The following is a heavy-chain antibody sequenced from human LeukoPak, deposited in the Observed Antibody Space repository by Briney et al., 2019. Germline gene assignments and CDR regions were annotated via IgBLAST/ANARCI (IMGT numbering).Heavy chain of an antibody. CDR2: IYAGGST. J-gene: IGHJ4*02. CDR1: GFTVGSNY. Sequence: GGSLRLSCAASGFTVGSNYMSWVRQAPGKGLEWVSVIYAGGSTYYADSVKGRFSISRDNSKNTLYLQMNSLRAEDTAVYYCARSKSRGDYYFDNWGQGTLVTVSS. CDR3: ARSKSRGDYYFDN. V-gene: IGHV3-53*01. D-gene: IGHD2-21*02.